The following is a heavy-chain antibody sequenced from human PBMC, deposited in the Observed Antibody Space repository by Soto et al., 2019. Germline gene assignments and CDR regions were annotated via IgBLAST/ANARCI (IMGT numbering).Heavy chain of an antibody. CDR2: ISYDGSNK. D-gene: IGHD3-10*01. J-gene: IGHJ4*02. CDR3: AKDGYYGSGSYNDY. V-gene: IGHV3-30*18. Sequence: GGSLRLSCAASGFTFSSYGMHWVRQAPGKGLEWVAVISYDGSNKYYADSVKGRFTISRDNSKNRLYLQMDTLGAEDTAVYYCAKDGYYGSGSYNDYWGQGTLVTVSS. CDR1: GFTFSSYG.